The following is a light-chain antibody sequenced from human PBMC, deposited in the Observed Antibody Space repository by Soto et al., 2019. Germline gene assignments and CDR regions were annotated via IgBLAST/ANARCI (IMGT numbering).Light chain of an antibody. CDR3: QQRSNWPPLT. V-gene: IGKV3-11*01. J-gene: IGKJ4*01. CDR2: DAS. Sequence: EIVLTQSPATLSLSPGERATLSCRASQSVSSYLAWNQQKPGQAPRLLIYDASNRATGIPARFSGSGSGTDFTLTISSLEPEDFALYYCQQRSNWPPLTFGGGTKVEIK. CDR1: QSVSSY.